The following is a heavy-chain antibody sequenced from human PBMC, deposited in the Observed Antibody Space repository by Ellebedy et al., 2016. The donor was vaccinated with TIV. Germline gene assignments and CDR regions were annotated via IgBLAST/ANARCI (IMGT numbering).Heavy chain of an antibody. CDR3: ATRLPDGGEMASSPDDPPDN. V-gene: IGHV3-23*01. J-gene: IGHJ1*01. CDR2: ITGSGGRT. CDR1: GFSFSNYA. D-gene: IGHD5-24*01. Sequence: GESLKISCVASGFSFSNYAMNWVRQAPGKGLEWVSVITGSGGRTHYADSLKGRFTVSRDNSKSTLYLQMSSLRVEDTAIYYCATRLPDGGEMASSPDDPPDNWGQGTLVTVSS.